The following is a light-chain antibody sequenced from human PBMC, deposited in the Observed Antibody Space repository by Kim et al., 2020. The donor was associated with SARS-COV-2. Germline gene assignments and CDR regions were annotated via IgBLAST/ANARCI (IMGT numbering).Light chain of an antibody. CDR2: DAS. J-gene: IGKJ5*01. Sequence: LSPGERATLSCRASQSVSSYLAWYQQKPGQAPRLLIYDASNRATGIPARFSGSGSGTDFTLTINSLEPEDFAVYYYQQRSNWPITFGQGTRLEIK. V-gene: IGKV3-11*01. CDR3: QQRSNWPIT. CDR1: QSVSSY.